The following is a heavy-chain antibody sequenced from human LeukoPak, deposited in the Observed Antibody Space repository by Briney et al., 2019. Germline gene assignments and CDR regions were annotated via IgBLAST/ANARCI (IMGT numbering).Heavy chain of an antibody. D-gene: IGHD3-9*01. Sequence: SVKVSCKASGGTFSSYAISWVRQAPGQGLEWMGGIIPIFGTANYAQKFQGRVTITADESTSTAYMELSSLRSEDTAVYYCARDPDILTGYPLYSFDYWGLGTLVTVSS. CDR2: IIPIFGTA. CDR1: GGTFSSYA. V-gene: IGHV1-69*13. CDR3: ARDPDILTGYPLYSFDY. J-gene: IGHJ4*02.